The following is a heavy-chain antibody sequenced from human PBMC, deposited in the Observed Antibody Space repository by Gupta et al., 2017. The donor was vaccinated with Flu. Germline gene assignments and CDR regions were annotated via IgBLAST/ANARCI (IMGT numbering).Heavy chain of an antibody. CDR2: ITYSGDII. CDR1: FA. V-gene: IGHV3-9*01. D-gene: IGHD3-22*01. CDR3: AKGHRCGYVMNAADS. Sequence: FAMHWVRHAAGKGREWFSGITYSGDIIGYADSVRGRFTISRDNAKNSLYLQMNSLTPEDTALYFCAKGHRCGYVMNAADSWGQGTKVTVSS. J-gene: IGHJ5*02.